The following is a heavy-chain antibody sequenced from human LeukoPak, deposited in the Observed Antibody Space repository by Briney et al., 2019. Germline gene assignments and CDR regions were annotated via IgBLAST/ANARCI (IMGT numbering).Heavy chain of an antibody. Sequence: GASVKVSCKASGYTFTSYGISWVRQAPGQGLEWMGWISAYNGNTNYAQKFQGRVTMTRDTSISTAYMELSRLRSDDTAVYYCAKEVHYYDSSDYFPLGYWGQGTLITVSS. CDR2: ISAYNGNT. V-gene: IGHV1-18*01. CDR1: GYTFTSYG. J-gene: IGHJ4*02. D-gene: IGHD3-22*01. CDR3: AKEVHYYDSSDYFPLGY.